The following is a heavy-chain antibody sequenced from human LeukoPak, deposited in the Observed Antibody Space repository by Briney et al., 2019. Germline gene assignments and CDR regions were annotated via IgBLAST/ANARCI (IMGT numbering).Heavy chain of an antibody. V-gene: IGHV3-30*12. J-gene: IGHJ4*02. CDR3: AKRGVVIRVILVGFHKAAYYFDS. CDR1: GFTFSSYG. Sequence: PGGSLRLSCAASGFTFSSYGIHWVRQAPGMGLEWVADSSFDGNSGYNADSVKGRFTISRDNPKNTLYLQMNSLRAEDTAVYFCAKRGVVIRVILVGFHKAAYYFDSWGQGALVTVSS. D-gene: IGHD3-22*01. CDR2: SSFDGNSG.